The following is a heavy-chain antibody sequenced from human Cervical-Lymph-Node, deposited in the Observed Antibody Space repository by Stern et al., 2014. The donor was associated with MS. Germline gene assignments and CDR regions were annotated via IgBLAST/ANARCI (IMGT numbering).Heavy chain of an antibody. CDR3: ARHQAGIAAD. Sequence: QVQLGQSGAEVKKPGSSVQVSCKASGDTFSSLDIGWVRQAPGQGPEWLVGTTPLFGTANYAQNFQGRVTFSADDSTSTTYMELSSLRSEDTAVYYCARHQAGIAADWGQGTLVTVSS. CDR2: TTPLFGTA. V-gene: IGHV1-69*01. J-gene: IGHJ4*02. D-gene: IGHD6-13*01. CDR1: GDTFSSLD.